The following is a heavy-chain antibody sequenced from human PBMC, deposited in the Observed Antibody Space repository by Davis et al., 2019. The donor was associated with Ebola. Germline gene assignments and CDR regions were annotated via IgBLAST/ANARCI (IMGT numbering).Heavy chain of an antibody. V-gene: IGHV4-59*08. CDR1: GGSISTYH. CDR3: ARRQESGLSWYFDL. CDR2: IYYSGST. J-gene: IGHJ2*01. D-gene: IGHD5-12*01. Sequence: PSETLSLTCTVSGGSISTYHWSWIRQAPGKGLEWIGYIYYSGSTSYNPSLRSRVTLSVDPSNNQFSLKLISVTAADTAVYYCARRQESGLSWYFDLWGRGTPVTVSS.